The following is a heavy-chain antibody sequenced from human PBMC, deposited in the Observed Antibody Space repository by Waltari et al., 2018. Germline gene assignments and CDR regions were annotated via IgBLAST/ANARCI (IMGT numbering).Heavy chain of an antibody. J-gene: IGHJ6*02. CDR1: GFTFSSYA. Sequence: EVQLLESGGGLVQPGGSLRLSCAASGFTFSSYAMSWVRQAPGKGLEWVSASSGSGGSTYYADSVKGRFTISRDNSKNTLYLQMNSLRAEDTAVYYCAKLLSSWYDYGMDVWGQGTTVTVSS. CDR3: AKLLSSWYDYGMDV. D-gene: IGHD6-13*01. CDR2: SSGSGGST. V-gene: IGHV3-23*01.